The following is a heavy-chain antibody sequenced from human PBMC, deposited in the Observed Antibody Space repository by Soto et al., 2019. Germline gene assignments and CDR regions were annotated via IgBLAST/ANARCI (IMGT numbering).Heavy chain of an antibody. Sequence: QVQLVESGGGVVQPGRSLRLSCAASGFTFSSYGMHWVRQAPGKGLEWVAVIWYDGSNKYYADSVKGRFTISRDNSKNTLYLQMNSLRAEDTAVYYRARSHGGTVTRVMYFDYWGQGTLVTVSS. CDR3: ARSHGGTVTRVMYFDY. D-gene: IGHD4-17*01. CDR2: IWYDGSNK. J-gene: IGHJ4*02. V-gene: IGHV3-33*01. CDR1: GFTFSSYG.